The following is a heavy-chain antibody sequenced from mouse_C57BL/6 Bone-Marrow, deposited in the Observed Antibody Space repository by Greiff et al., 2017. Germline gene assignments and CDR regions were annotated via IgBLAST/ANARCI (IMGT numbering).Heavy chain of an antibody. Sequence: VHVKQSGAELVRPGASVKLSCTASGFNIKDDYMHWVKQRPEQGLEWIGWIDPENGDTEYASKFQGKATITADTSSNTAYLQLSSLTSEDTAVYYCTHYYGSSHDYWGQGTTLTVSS. CDR1: GFNIKDDY. CDR3: THYYGSSHDY. V-gene: IGHV14-4*01. CDR2: IDPENGDT. J-gene: IGHJ2*01. D-gene: IGHD1-1*01.